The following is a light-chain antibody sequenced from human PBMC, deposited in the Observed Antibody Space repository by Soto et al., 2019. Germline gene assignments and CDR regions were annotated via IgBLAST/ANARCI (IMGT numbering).Light chain of an antibody. CDR2: GAS. CDR1: QSVSSD. J-gene: IGKJ5*01. V-gene: IGKV3-15*01. Sequence: EIVMTQSPATLSVSPGERATRSCRAGQSVSSDLAWYQRKHGQAPRLLIYGASTRAAGAPARFSGSGSGTEFTLTISSLQSEDFAVYYCQQYGSSPTFGQGTRLEIK. CDR3: QQYGSSPT.